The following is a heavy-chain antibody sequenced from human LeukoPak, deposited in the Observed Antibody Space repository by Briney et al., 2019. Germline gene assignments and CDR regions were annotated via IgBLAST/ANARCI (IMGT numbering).Heavy chain of an antibody. CDR3: AKGGTVTTLVFFDY. J-gene: IGHJ4*02. D-gene: IGHD4-17*01. Sequence: GGSLRLSCAASGFTFSSYVMHWVRQAPGKGLEWVAIISYDGSNEYYADSVKGRFTISRDNSKNTLYLQMNSLRAEDTAVYYCAKGGTVTTLVFFDYWGQGTLVTVSS. CDR2: ISYDGSNE. V-gene: IGHV3-30*04. CDR1: GFTFSSYV.